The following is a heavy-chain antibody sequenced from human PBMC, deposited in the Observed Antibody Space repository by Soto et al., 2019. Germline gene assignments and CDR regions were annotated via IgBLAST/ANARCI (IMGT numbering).Heavy chain of an antibody. V-gene: IGHV4-34*01. CDR2: INHSGST. Sequence: SETLSLTCAVYGGSFSGYYWSWIRQPPGKGLEWIGEINHSGSTNYNPSLKSRVTISVDTSKNQFSLKLSSVTAADTAVYYCAREFWWFDPWGQGTLVTVSS. CDR1: GGSFSGYY. CDR3: AREFWWFDP. J-gene: IGHJ5*02.